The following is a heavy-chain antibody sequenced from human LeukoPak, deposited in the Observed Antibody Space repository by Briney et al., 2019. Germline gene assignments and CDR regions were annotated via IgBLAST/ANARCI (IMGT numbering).Heavy chain of an antibody. D-gene: IGHD5/OR15-5a*01. Sequence: GESLKISCKGSRYSFTSYWISWVRQMPGKGLEWMGRIDPSDSYTNYSPSFQGHVTISADKSISIAYLQWSSLKASDTAMYYCTRRLDPHFDYWGQGTLVTVSS. CDR2: IDPSDSYT. CDR3: TRRLDPHFDY. V-gene: IGHV5-10-1*01. J-gene: IGHJ4*02. CDR1: RYSFTSYW.